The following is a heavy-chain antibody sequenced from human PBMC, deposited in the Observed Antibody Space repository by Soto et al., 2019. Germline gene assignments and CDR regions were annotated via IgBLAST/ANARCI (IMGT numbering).Heavy chain of an antibody. CDR1: GGTFSSYA. V-gene: IGHV1-2*02. J-gene: IGHJ6*02. CDR2: INPNSGGT. Sequence: QVQLVQSGAEVKKPGSSVKVSCKASGGTFSSYAISWVRQAPGQGLEWMGWINPNSGGTNYAQKFQGRVTMTRDTSISTAYMELSRLRSDDTAVYYCARARRYCSSTSCYGPGMDVWGQGTTVTVSS. D-gene: IGHD2-2*01. CDR3: ARARRYCSSTSCYGPGMDV.